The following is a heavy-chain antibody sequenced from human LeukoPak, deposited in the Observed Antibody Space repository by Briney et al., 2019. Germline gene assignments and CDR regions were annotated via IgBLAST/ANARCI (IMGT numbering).Heavy chain of an antibody. J-gene: IGHJ4*02. CDR1: GYTFTGYY. Sequence: ASVKVSCKASGYTFTGYYMHWVRQAPGQGLEWMGRIDPNSGGTNYAQKFQGRVTMTRDTSISTAYMELSRLRSDDTAAYYCATKRYCSSTSCSPFDYWGQGTLVTVSS. D-gene: IGHD2-2*01. V-gene: IGHV1-2*06. CDR3: ATKRYCSSTSCSPFDY. CDR2: IDPNSGGT.